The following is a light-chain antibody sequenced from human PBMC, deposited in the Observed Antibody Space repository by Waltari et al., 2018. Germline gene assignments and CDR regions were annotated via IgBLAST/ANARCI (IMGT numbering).Light chain of an antibody. J-gene: IGLJ2*01. V-gene: IGLV1-47*01. CDR3: ATWDGNLSAVV. Sequence: QSVLTQPPSASGTPGQRVPISCSGSSSSIGSNYVYWYQQLPGTAPKLLIYRNDQRPSGVPDRFSGSKSGTSASLAISGLRSEDEADYYCATWDGNLSAVVFGGGTKLTVL. CDR1: SSSIGSNY. CDR2: RND.